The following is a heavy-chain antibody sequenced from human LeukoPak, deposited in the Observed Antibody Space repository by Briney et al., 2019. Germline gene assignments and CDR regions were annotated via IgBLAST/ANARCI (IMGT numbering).Heavy chain of an antibody. J-gene: IGHJ4*02. CDR3: ARKYCSTTSCLFDN. CDR2: ISSSGTTI. Sequence: GGSLRLSCAASGFTFSSYAMHWVRQAPGKGLQWVSDISSSGTTIYYADPVKGRFTISRDNAKNSLYLQMNSRRAEDTAVYYCARKYCSTTSCLFDNWGQGTLAAVSS. V-gene: IGHV3-48*03. CDR1: GFTFSSYA. D-gene: IGHD2-2*01.